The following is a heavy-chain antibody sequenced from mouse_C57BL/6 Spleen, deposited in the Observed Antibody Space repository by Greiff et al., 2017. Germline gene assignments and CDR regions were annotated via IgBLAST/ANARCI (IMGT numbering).Heavy chain of an antibody. CDR2: IDPANGNT. Sequence: EVQLQQSVAELVRPGASVKLSCTASGFNIKNTYMHWVKQRPEQGLEWIGRIDPANGNTKYAPKFQGKATITADTSSNTAYLQLSSLTSEDTAIYYCATDYYYGSSWFAYWGQGTLVTVSA. V-gene: IGHV14-3*01. CDR3: ATDYYYGSSWFAY. J-gene: IGHJ3*01. D-gene: IGHD1-1*01. CDR1: GFNIKNTY.